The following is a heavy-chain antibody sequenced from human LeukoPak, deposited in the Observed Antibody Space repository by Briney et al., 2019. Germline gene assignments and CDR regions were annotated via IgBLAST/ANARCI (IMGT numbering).Heavy chain of an antibody. Sequence: PGGSLRPSCAASGFTFIGFWMSWVRQAPGKGLEWVANIKQDGSDIYYLGSVRGRFTISRDNAMNSLYLQMNSLRAEDTAVYYCTRDALYGDPSYYYMDVWGKGTTVTVSS. CDR1: GFTFIGFW. V-gene: IGHV3-7*01. CDR2: IKQDGSDI. D-gene: IGHD4-17*01. J-gene: IGHJ6*03. CDR3: TRDALYGDPSYYYMDV.